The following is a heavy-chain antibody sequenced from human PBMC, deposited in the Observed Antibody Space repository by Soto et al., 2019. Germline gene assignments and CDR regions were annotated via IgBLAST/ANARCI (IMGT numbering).Heavy chain of an antibody. V-gene: IGHV1-2*02. D-gene: IGHD3-3*01. J-gene: IGHJ3*02. CDR1: GYPVTAYY. CDR3: ARGGGVGVAGSAAFDM. CDR2: INPATGAA. Sequence: QLHLVQSGAVVKKPGASVTVSCSASGYPVTAYYMHWVRQAPGRGLEWMGGINPATGAAKYTQTGQGRVTMTRDTATSTGFMELSGLTSEDTAGFYWARGGGVGVAGSAAFDMWGQGTLVTVSS.